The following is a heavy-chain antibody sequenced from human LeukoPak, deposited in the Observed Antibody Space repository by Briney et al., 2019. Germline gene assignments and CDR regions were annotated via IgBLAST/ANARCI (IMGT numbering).Heavy chain of an antibody. V-gene: IGHV4-59*01. CDR2: IYYSGST. Sequence: PAETLSLTCTVSGSSISSYYWSWIRQPPGKGLEWIGDIYYSGSTNYNPSLKSRVTISVDNSKNQFSLKLSSVTAADTAVYYCVRANYFDYWGQGTLVTV. CDR3: VRANYFDY. CDR1: GSSISSYY. J-gene: IGHJ4*02.